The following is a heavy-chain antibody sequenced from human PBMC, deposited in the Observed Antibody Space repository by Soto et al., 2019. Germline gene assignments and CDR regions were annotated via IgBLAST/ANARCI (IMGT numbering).Heavy chain of an antibody. Sequence: AAVKVSCKASGGTFSSYAISWVRQAPGQGLEWIGGIIPIFGTANYAQKFQGRVTITADESTSTAYMELSSLRYEDTAVYYCERGSAGSYYEFDYWGQGTLVTVSS. V-gene: IGHV1-69*13. CDR2: IIPIFGTA. CDR3: ERGSAGSYYEFDY. D-gene: IGHD1-26*01. J-gene: IGHJ4*02. CDR1: GGTFSSYA.